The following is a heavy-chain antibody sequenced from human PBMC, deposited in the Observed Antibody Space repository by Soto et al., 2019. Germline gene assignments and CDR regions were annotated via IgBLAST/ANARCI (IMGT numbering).Heavy chain of an antibody. Sequence: ASVKVSCKASGYTFTKFRIHWVRQAPGQGLEWMGMIDPSGGVTRDAQRFQGRITMTSDTSTSSVYMELRGLTSEDTAVYYCAKDRTYDILTGYHLFDYWGQGTLVTVSS. J-gene: IGHJ4*02. CDR2: IDPSGGVT. CDR3: AKDRTYDILTGYHLFDY. CDR1: GYTFTKFR. D-gene: IGHD3-9*01. V-gene: IGHV1-46*01.